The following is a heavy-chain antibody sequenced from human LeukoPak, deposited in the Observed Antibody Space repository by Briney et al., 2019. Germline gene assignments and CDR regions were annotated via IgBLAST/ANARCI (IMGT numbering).Heavy chain of an antibody. CDR3: AHSIFGVVILVGMDV. D-gene: IGHD3-3*01. Sequence: GRSLRLSCAASGFTFSSYAMHWLRQAPGKGLEWVAVISYDGSNKYYADSVKGRFTISRDNTKNTLYLQMNSLRAEDTTVYYCAHSIFGVVILVGMDVWGQGTLVTVSS. CDR2: ISYDGSNK. J-gene: IGHJ4*02. CDR1: GFTFSSYA. V-gene: IGHV3-30-3*01.